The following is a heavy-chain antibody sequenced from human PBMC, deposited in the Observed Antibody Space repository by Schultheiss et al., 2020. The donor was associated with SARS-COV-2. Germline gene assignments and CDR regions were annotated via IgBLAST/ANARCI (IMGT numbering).Heavy chain of an antibody. V-gene: IGHV1-3*01. CDR3: ARAILLFAIVVVIAISSYYYGMDV. D-gene: IGHD2-21*01. Sequence: ASVKVSCKASGGTFSSYAMHWVRQAPGQRLEWMGWINAGNGNTKYSQKFQGRVTMTRNTSISTAYMELSSLRSEDTAVYYCARAILLFAIVVVIAISSYYYGMDVWGQGTTVTVSS. J-gene: IGHJ6*02. CDR2: INAGNGNT. CDR1: GGTFSSYA.